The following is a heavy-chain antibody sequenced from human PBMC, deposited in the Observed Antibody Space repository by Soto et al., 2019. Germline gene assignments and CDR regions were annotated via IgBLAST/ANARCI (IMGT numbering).Heavy chain of an antibody. V-gene: IGHV6-1*01. J-gene: IGHJ6*02. Sequence: SQTLSLTGGVSGDSVSSLSAACNWIRQSPSRGLEWLGRTYYRSKWYNDYAVSVKSRITINPDTSKNQFSLQLNSVTPEDTAVYYCAREQGTGTTLGGMDVWGQGTTVTVSS. CDR2: TYYRSKWYN. CDR1: GDSVSSLSAA. D-gene: IGHD1-1*01. CDR3: AREQGTGTTLGGMDV.